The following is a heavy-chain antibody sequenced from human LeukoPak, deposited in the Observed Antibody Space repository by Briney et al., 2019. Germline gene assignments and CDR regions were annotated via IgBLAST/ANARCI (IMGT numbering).Heavy chain of an antibody. CDR1: GYTFTSYD. J-gene: IGHJ4*02. CDR2: MNPNSGNT. D-gene: IGHD3-3*01. CDR3: ARGTKYYDFWSGYYTSFDY. Sequence: ASVKVSCKASGYTFTSYDINWVRQATGQGLEWMGWMNPNSGNTGYAQKFQGRVTITRNTSISTAYMELSSLRSEDTAVYYCARGTKYYDFWSGYYTSFDYWGQGTLVTVSS. V-gene: IGHV1-8*03.